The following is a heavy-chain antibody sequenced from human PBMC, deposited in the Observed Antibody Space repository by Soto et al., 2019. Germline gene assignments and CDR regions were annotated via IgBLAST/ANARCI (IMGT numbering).Heavy chain of an antibody. CDR2: ISPNSGRA. V-gene: IGHV1-18*04. CDR3: ARDASYYSLWSGYYPSRNGMDV. D-gene: IGHD3-3*01. J-gene: IGHJ6*02. Sequence: QVQLVQSGAEMKRPGASVKVSCKASGYTFSKYDVSWVRQAPGQGLEWLGLISPNSGRASYSEKFQGRVTMSTDTPPTTAYLELRSLRSDDTAVYYCARDASYYSLWSGYYPSRNGMDVWGQGTTVTVSS. CDR1: GYTFSKYD.